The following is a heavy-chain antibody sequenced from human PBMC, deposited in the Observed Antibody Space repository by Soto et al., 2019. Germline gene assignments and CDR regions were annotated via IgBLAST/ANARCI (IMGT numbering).Heavy chain of an antibody. Sequence: QVQLVQSEAEVKKPGASVKVSCKASGYSFANYDISWVRQAPGQGLEWMGRISGYNGDTNYVQKFQGRVTMTTDTSTSTAYMELRSLRSDATAVYYCARVPFTDYGSNWYVGAWFDPWGQGTLVTVSS. CDR3: ARVPFTDYGSNWYVGAWFDP. CDR1: GYSFANYD. CDR2: ISGYNGDT. V-gene: IGHV1-18*01. J-gene: IGHJ5*02. D-gene: IGHD3-16*01.